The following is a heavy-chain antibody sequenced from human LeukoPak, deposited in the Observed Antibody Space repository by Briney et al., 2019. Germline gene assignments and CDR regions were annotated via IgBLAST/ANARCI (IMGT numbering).Heavy chain of an antibody. CDR1: GFTFSSHS. Sequence: GGSLRLSCAASGFTFSSHSMNWVRQAPGKGLEWVSSISSSSSYIYYADSVKGGFTNSRDNAKNSLYLQMNSLRAEDTAVYYCARAWTGYSYGDYWGQGTRVTVSS. V-gene: IGHV3-21*04. D-gene: IGHD5-18*01. J-gene: IGHJ4*02. CDR2: ISSSSSYI. CDR3: ARAWTGYSYGDY.